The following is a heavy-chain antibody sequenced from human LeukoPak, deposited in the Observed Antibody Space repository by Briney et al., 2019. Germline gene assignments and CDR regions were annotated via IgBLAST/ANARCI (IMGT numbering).Heavy chain of an antibody. CDR2: TYYRSKWYN. CDR1: GDSVSSNSAA. D-gene: IGHD6-13*01. V-gene: IGHV6-1*01. Sequence: SQTLSLTCAISGDSVSSNSAAWNWIRQSPSRGLEWLGRTYYRSKWYNDYAVSVKSRITINPDTSKNQFSLQLNSVTPEDTAVYYCAGEHYSSSFYYYYMDVWGKGTTVTVSS. CDR3: AGEHYSSSFYYYYMDV. J-gene: IGHJ6*03.